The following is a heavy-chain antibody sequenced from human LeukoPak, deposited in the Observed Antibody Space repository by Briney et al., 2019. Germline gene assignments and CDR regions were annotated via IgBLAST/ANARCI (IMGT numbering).Heavy chain of an antibody. CDR3: ARDVHGALDF. D-gene: IGHD4/OR15-4a*01. J-gene: IGHJ4*02. V-gene: IGHV3-7*01. Sequence: GGSLRLSCAASGFTFSRYWMAWVRQAPGKGLEWVANIRGDAGDKGYADSVRDRFTTSRDNGKNSLYLQMNSLTAEDTAVYYCARDVHGALDFWGQGTLVVVSS. CDR2: IRGDAGDK. CDR1: GFTFSRYW.